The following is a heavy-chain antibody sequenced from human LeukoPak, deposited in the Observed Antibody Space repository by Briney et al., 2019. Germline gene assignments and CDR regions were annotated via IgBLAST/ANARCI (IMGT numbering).Heavy chain of an antibody. CDR1: GYSISSGYY. V-gene: IGHV4-38-2*02. D-gene: IGHD6-13*01. CDR3: ASSSSSVDY. J-gene: IGHJ4*02. CDR2: IYYSGST. Sequence: SETLSLTCTVSGYSISSGYYWGWIRQPPGKGLEWIGSIYYSGSTYYNPSLKSRVTISVDTSKNQFSLKLSSVTAADTAVYYCASSSSSVDYWGQGTLVTVSS.